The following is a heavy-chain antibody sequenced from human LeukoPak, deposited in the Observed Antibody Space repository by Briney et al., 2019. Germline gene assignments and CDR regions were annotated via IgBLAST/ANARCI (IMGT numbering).Heavy chain of an antibody. Sequence: GGSLRLSCAVSGFPFTTYNMNWVRQAPGKGLEWVSYIDSSSSTIYYADSVKGRFTVSRDNAKNSLYLQMDSLRAEDTAVYYCARGVKAAAGSFDYWGQGTLVTVSS. V-gene: IGHV3-48*04. D-gene: IGHD6-13*01. CDR3: ARGVKAAAGSFDY. J-gene: IGHJ4*02. CDR1: GFPFTTYN. CDR2: IDSSSSTI.